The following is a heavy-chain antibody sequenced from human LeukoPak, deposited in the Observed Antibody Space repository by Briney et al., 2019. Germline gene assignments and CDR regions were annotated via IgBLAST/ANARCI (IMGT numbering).Heavy chain of an antibody. D-gene: IGHD2-2*01. J-gene: IGHJ5*02. CDR3: ARRGRRVNVVVPAVMRWFDP. CDR1: GGSFNGYY. Sequence: SETLSLTCAVYGGSFNGYYWSWIRQPPGKGLEWIGEINHSGSTNYNPSLKSRVTISVDTSKNQFSLKLSSVTAADTAVYYCARRGRRVNVVVPAVMRWFDPWGQGTLVTVSS. CDR2: INHSGST. V-gene: IGHV4-34*01.